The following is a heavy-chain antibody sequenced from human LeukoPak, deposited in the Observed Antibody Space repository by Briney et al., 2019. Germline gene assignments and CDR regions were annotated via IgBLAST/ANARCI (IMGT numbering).Heavy chain of an antibody. CDR1: GGSIRSNNFS. Sequence: SSETLSLTCSVSGGSIRSNNFSWDWIRQPPGKGLEWIGSFSYGGTTCFNPSLKRRVTMSVDTSKKQFSLKVTSVTAADTAVYYCARRTAVARTAHFDYWGQGILVTVSS. J-gene: IGHJ4*02. D-gene: IGHD6-19*01. CDR2: FSYGGTT. V-gene: IGHV4-39*01. CDR3: ARRTAVARTAHFDY.